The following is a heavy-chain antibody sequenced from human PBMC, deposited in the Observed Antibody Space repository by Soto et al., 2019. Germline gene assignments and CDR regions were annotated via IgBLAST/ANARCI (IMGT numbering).Heavy chain of an antibody. V-gene: IGHV1-69*13. CDR1: GGTFNKYA. CDR2: VTPLFGTP. J-gene: IGHJ4*02. CDR3: ARQFDYDTSGYYYAY. Sequence: SVKVSCKASGGTFNKYAIDWVRQAPGQGLEWMGGVTPLFGTPNYAQRFQGRVTISADEVTSTAYMELRSLRSDDTGVYYCARQFDYDTSGYYYAYWGQGTLVTVS. D-gene: IGHD3-22*01.